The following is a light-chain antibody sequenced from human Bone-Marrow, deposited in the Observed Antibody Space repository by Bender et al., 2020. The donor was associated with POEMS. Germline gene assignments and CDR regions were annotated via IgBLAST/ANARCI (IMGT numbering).Light chain of an antibody. V-gene: IGLV2-14*01. CDR1: TSDVGDYNY. Sequence: QSALSQPASVSASPGQSITISCTATTSDVGDYNYVSWYQLHTGEAPKVIIYEVSHRPSGVSPRFSGSKSGNTASLTISGLQAEDEADYYCSSYTTRSTWMFGGGTKLTVL. CDR3: SSYTTRSTWM. CDR2: EVS. J-gene: IGLJ3*02.